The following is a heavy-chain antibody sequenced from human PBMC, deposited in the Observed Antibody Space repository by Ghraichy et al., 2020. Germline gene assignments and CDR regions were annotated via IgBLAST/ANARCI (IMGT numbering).Heavy chain of an antibody. CDR2: IRYDGSNK. Sequence: GGSLRLSCAASGFTFSSYGMHWVRQAPGKGLEWVAFIRYDGSNKYYADSVKGRFTISRDNSKNTLYLQMNSLRAEDTAVYYCAKDEYYYDSSGYYYDVGYFQHWGQGTLVTVSS. CDR3: AKDEYYYDSSGYYYDVGYFQH. D-gene: IGHD3-22*01. V-gene: IGHV3-30*02. J-gene: IGHJ1*01. CDR1: GFTFSSYG.